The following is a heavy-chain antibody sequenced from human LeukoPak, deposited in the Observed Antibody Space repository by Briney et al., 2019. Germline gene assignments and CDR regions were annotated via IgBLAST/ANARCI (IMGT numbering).Heavy chain of an antibody. D-gene: IGHD3-10*01. CDR2: IYYSGST. V-gene: IGHV4-59*08. J-gene: IGHJ4*02. CDR1: GGSISTYY. Sequence: SEALSLTCTVSGGSISTYYWSWIRQPPGKGLEWIGYIYYSGSTNYNPSLKSRVTISVDTSKNQFSLKLSSVTAADTAVYYCARTYYYGSGSYFFDYWGQGALVTVSS. CDR3: ARTYYYGSGSYFFDY.